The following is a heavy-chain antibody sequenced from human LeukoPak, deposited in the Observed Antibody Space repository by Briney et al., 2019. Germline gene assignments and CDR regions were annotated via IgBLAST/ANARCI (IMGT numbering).Heavy chain of an antibody. J-gene: IGHJ4*02. Sequence: GGSLRLSCAASGFTFSTYAMHWVRQPPGKGLEWVSAISGSGGATYHADADSVKGRFIISRDNSKNTLYLQINSLRVEDTAVYYCAKDGYNYDSSGHFDYWGQGTLVTVSP. V-gene: IGHV3-23*01. CDR2: ISGSGGAT. CDR1: GFTFSTYA. CDR3: AKDGYNYDSSGHFDY. D-gene: IGHD3-22*01.